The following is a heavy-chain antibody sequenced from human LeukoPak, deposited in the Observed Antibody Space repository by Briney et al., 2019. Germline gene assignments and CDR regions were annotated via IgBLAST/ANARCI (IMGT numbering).Heavy chain of an antibody. J-gene: IGHJ4*02. CDR1: GFTFSRYW. D-gene: IGHD6-13*01. CDR3: ARDSSSWPQPYDY. V-gene: IGHV3-7*01. Sequence: QTGGSLRLSCAASGFTFSRYWMNWVRQAPGKGLEWVANINHDGSEKYYVDSVKGRFTISRDNAKNSLYLQMNSLRPEDTAVYYCARDSSSWPQPYDYWGQGTLVTVSS. CDR2: INHDGSEK.